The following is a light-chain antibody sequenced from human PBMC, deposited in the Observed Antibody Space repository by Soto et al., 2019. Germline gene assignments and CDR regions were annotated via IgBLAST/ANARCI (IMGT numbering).Light chain of an antibody. CDR3: GTWDSSLSALV. Sequence: QSVLTQPPSVSAAPGQKVTISCSGSSSNIGNNYVSWYQQLPGTAPKLLIYDNNERPSGIPDRFSGSKSGTSATLGITGLQTGDEADYYCGTWDSSLSALVFGGGTNLTVL. V-gene: IGLV1-51*01. CDR1: SSNIGNNY. CDR2: DNN. J-gene: IGLJ3*02.